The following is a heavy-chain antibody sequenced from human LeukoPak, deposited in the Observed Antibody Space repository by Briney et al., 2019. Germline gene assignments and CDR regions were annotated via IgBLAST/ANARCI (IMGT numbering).Heavy chain of an antibody. CDR2: ISAYNGNT. CDR1: GYTFTSYG. Sequence: ASVKDSCKASGYTFTSYGISWVRQAPGQGLEWMGWISAYNGNTNYAQKLQGRVTMTTDTSTSTAYMELRSLRSDDTAVYCCARGPDYFYYYGMDVWGQGTTVTVSS. V-gene: IGHV1-18*01. CDR3: ARGPDYFYYYGMDV. J-gene: IGHJ6*02.